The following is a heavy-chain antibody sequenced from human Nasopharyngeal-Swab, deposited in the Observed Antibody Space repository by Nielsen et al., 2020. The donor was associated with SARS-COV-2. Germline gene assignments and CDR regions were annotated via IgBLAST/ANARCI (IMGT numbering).Heavy chain of an antibody. J-gene: IGHJ4*02. Sequence: WVRQAPGQGLEWMEIINPKGGSTNYAQKFLGRITMTRDTPTTTVYMELSSLRSEDTAVYYCARDIGDYRSFAYWGQGTLVTVSS. CDR3: ARDIGDYRSFAY. D-gene: IGHD4-17*01. CDR2: INPKGGST. V-gene: IGHV1-46*01.